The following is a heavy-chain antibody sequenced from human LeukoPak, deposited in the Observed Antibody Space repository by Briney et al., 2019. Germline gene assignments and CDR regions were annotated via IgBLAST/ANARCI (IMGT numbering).Heavy chain of an antibody. CDR1: GCSMRHSY. CDR3: ARGSRYKPDFFDD. Sequence: PSETLPLTCSVSGCSMRHSYWTWIRQTPEKGLEWIGYVYDNGNSNSRSSLRSRVSMSVDTSKNEFSLKLSSVTAADTAVYFCARGSRYKPDFFDDWGLGTPVTVSS. D-gene: IGHD3-3*01. J-gene: IGHJ4*02. V-gene: IGHV4-59*01. CDR2: VYDNGNS.